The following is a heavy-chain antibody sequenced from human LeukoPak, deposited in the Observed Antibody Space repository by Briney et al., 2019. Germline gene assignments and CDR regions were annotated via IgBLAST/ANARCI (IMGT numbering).Heavy chain of an antibody. V-gene: IGHV3-21*01. CDR3: ARGRFLECHDY. J-gene: IGHJ4*02. D-gene: IGHD3-3*01. Sequence: PGGSLRLSCAASGFTFSSYAMSWVRQAPGKGLEWVSSISSSSSYIYYADSVKGRFTISRDNAKNSLYLQMNSLRAEDTAVYYCARGRFLECHDYWGQGTLVTVSS. CDR2: ISSSSSYI. CDR1: GFTFSSYA.